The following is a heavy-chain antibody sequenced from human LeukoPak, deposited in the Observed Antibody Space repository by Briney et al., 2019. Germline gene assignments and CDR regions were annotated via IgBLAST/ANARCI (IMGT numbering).Heavy chain of an antibody. J-gene: IGHJ3*02. D-gene: IGHD3-22*01. V-gene: IGHV3-48*01. CDR3: ARVDTMIVVDLDAFDI. CDR1: GFTFSSYS. Sequence: GSLRLSCAASGFTFSSYSMNWVRQAPGKGLEWVSYISSSSSTIYYADSVKGRFTISRDNAKNSLYLQMNSLRAEDTAVYYCARVDTMIVVDLDAFDIWGQGTMVTVSS. CDR2: ISSSSSTI.